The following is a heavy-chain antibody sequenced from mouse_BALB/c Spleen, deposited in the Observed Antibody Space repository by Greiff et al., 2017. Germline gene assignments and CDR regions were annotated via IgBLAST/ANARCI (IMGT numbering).Heavy chain of an antibody. Sequence: EVHLVESGGGLMKPGRSPKLSWSTPGFPFSSYAMALVRPAPEKRLEWVASISSGGSTYYPDSVKGRFTISRDNARNILYLQMSSLRSEDTAMYYCARGVYYDYDAGYYFDYWGQGTTLTVSS. D-gene: IGHD2-4*01. J-gene: IGHJ2*01. CDR1: GFPFSSYA. CDR2: ISSGGST. CDR3: ARGVYYDYDAGYYFDY. V-gene: IGHV5-6-5*01.